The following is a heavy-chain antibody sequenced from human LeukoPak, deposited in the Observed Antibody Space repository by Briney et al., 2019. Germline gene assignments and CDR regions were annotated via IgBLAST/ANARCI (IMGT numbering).Heavy chain of an antibody. Sequence: PGGSLRLSCAASGFTVSSNYMSWVRQAPGKGLEWVSVIYSGGSTYYADSVKGRFTISRDNSKNTLYLQMNSLRAEDTAVYYCATYYYDSSGYLSLFDYWGQGTLVTVSS. CDR1: GFTVSSNY. CDR3: ATYYYDSSGYLSLFDY. D-gene: IGHD3-22*01. CDR2: IYSGGST. J-gene: IGHJ4*02. V-gene: IGHV3-66*01.